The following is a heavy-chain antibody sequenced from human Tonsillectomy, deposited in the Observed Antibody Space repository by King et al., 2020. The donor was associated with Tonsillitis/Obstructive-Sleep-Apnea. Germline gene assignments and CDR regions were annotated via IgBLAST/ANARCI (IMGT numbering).Heavy chain of an antibody. J-gene: IGHJ4*02. D-gene: IGHD3-16*01. Sequence: VQLVESGGGLVQPGGSLRLSCVASGFIFSSYAMEWVRQAPGKGLEFVSAINYNGGRTYYANSVKGRFTISRDNSKNTLSLQMGSLRAEDMAVYYCARESYDTSGKNDYWGQGTLVTVAS. CDR2: INYNGGRT. CDR1: GFIFSSYA. V-gene: IGHV3-64*01. CDR3: ARESYDTSGKNDY.